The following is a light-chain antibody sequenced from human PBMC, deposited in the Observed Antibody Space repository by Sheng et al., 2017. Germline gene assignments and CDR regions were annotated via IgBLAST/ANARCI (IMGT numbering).Light chain of an antibody. Sequence: AIRMTQSPSSFSASTGDRVTITCRASQGISSSLAWYQQKPGKAPELLIYAASTLQSGVPSRFSGSGSGTDFSLTISCLQSEDFATYYCQQYYTYPRTFGQGT. CDR3: QQYYTYPRT. V-gene: IGKV1-8*01. J-gene: IGKJ1*01. CDR2: AAS. CDR1: QGISSS.